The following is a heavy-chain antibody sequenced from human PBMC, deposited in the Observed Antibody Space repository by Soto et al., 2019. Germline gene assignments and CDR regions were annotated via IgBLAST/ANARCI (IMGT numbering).Heavy chain of an antibody. CDR2: ITSDGKSK. CDR1: GFNFSNHW. CDR3: ARESGDWPLNWFDP. D-gene: IGHD2-21*02. V-gene: IGHV3-74*01. Sequence: GGSLRLSCAASGFNFSNHWMHWVRQRPAEGLVWVSRITSDGKSKAYAESVKGRFAISRDNAKNTLYLQMNGLTAEDTAVYYCARESGDWPLNWFDPWGQGTRGTVS. J-gene: IGHJ5*02.